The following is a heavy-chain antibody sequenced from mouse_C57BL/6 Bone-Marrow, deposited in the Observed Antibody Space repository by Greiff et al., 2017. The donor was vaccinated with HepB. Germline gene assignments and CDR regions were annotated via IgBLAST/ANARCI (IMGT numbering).Heavy chain of an antibody. CDR1: GYTFTSYW. Sequence: QVQLQQPGAELVRPGPSVKLSCKASGYTFTSYWMHWVKQRPGQGLEWIGVIDPSDSYTNYNQKFKGKATLTVDTSSSTAYMQLSSLTSEDSAVYYCARGYSNSAWFAYWGQGTLVTVSA. CDR3: ARGYSNSAWFAY. CDR2: IDPSDSYT. V-gene: IGHV1-59*01. D-gene: IGHD2-5*01. J-gene: IGHJ3*01.